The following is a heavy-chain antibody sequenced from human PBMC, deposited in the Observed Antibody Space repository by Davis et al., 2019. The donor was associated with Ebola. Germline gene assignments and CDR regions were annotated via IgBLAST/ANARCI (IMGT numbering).Heavy chain of an antibody. J-gene: IGHJ4*02. CDR2: IIPIFGTA. V-gene: IGHV1-69*06. D-gene: IGHD3-16*02. Sequence: SVKVSCKASGGTFSSYAISWVRQAPGQGLEWMGGIIPIFGTANYAQKFQGRVTITADKSTSTAYMELNSLRSEDTAVYYCASGALNDYIWGSYPYVGDYWGQGTLVTVSS. CDR3: ASGALNDYIWGSYPYVGDY. CDR1: GGTFSSYA.